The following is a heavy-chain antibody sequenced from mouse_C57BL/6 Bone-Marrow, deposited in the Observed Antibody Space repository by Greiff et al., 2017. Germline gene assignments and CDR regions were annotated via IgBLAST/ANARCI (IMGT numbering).Heavy chain of an antibody. J-gene: IGHJ1*03. CDR1: GYTFTSYW. D-gene: IGHD2-3*01. Sequence: QVQLQQPGAELVKPGASVKMSCKASGYTFTSYWITWVKQRPGQGLEWIGDIYPGRGSTNYNEKFKSKATLTVDTSSSTAYMQLSSLTSEDSAVYYGARDGPWYFDVWGTGTTVTVSS. CDR3: ARDGPWYFDV. V-gene: IGHV1-55*01. CDR2: IYPGRGST.